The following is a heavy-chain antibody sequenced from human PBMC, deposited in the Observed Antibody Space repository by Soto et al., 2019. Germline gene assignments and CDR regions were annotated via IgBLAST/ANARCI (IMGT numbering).Heavy chain of an antibody. V-gene: IGHV3-66*04. CDR1: GFNVNNKY. CDR3: TRRGLRGNYMDV. CDR2: VYSDGST. D-gene: IGHD2-15*01. J-gene: IGHJ6*03. Sequence: VESGGALVVPGGSLRLSCAASGFNVNNKYMNWVRQAPGTGLEWISSVYSDGSTYYADSVKGRFTMSRDNSENTLYLQMNSLRAEDTAVYFCTRRGLRGNYMDVWGEGTTVTVSS.